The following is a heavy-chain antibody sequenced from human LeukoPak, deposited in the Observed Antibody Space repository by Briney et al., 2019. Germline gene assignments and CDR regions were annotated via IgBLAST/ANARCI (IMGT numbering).Heavy chain of an antibody. CDR2: IYYSGST. Sequence: SETLSLTCTVSGGSVSSGSYYWSWLRQPPGTGLEWIGYIYYSGSTNYNPSLKSRVTISVDASKNQFSLKLSSVTAADTAVYYCARESRGYSGYDPFDYWGQGTLVTVSS. CDR3: ARESRGYSGYDPFDY. D-gene: IGHD5-12*01. CDR1: GGSVSSGSYY. V-gene: IGHV4-61*01. J-gene: IGHJ4*02.